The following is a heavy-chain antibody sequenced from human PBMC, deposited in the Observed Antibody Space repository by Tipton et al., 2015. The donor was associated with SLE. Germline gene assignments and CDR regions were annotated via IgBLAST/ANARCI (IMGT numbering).Heavy chain of an antibody. V-gene: IGHV3-21*01. Sequence: GSLRLSCAASGFTFSTYSINWVRQAPGKGLEWVSSISSSSSYIIYADSVKGRFTISRDNAKNSLYLQMNSLRAEDTAVYYCARVLNSGWLIDYWGQGPLVTVSS. CDR2: ISSSSSYI. CDR3: ARVLNSGWLIDY. J-gene: IGHJ4*02. D-gene: IGHD6-19*01. CDR1: GFTFSTYS.